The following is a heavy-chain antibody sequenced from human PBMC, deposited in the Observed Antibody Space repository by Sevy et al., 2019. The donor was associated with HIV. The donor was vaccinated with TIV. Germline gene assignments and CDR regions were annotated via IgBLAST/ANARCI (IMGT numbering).Heavy chain of an antibody. D-gene: IGHD2-21*02. J-gene: IGHJ5*02. CDR3: AAGTVVTPYWFDP. Sequence: GGSLRLSCAASRFTFSSYSMNWVRQAPGKGLEWVSSISSSSSYIYYADSVKGRFTISRDNAKNSLYLQMNSLRAEDTAVYYCAAGTVVTPYWFDPWGHGTLVTVSS. V-gene: IGHV3-21*01. CDR1: RFTFSSYS. CDR2: ISSSSSYI.